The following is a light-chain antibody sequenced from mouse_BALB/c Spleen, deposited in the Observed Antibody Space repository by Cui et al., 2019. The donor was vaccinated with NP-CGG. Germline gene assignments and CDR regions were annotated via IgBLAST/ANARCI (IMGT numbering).Light chain of an antibody. J-gene: IGLJ3*01. CDR1: TGAVTTSNY. CDR2: GTN. V-gene: IGLV1*01. CDR3: ALWYSNHWI. Sequence: QAVVTQESALTTSPGETVTLTCRSSTGAVTTSNYANWVQEKPDHLFTGLIGGTNNRAQGVPARFSGSLIGDKAALTITGAQTEDEAIYFCALWYSNHWIFGSGTKVTVL.